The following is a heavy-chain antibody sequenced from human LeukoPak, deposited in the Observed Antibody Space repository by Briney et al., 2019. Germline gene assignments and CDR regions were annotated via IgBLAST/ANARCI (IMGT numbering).Heavy chain of an antibody. CDR3: ARLGRYSGYDC. CDR1: GYPFDTYW. J-gene: IGHJ4*02. Sequence: GESLKISCKGSGYPFDTYWIGWVRQTPGKGLEWMGIINPLDSDTRYSPSFQGQVTFSADKSITTAYLQWSSLAASDTAMYYCARLGRYSGYDCWGQGTLVTVSS. D-gene: IGHD5-12*01. CDR2: INPLDSDT. V-gene: IGHV5-51*01.